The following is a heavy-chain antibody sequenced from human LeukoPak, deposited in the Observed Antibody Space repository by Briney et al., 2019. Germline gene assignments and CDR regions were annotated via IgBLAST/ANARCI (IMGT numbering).Heavy chain of an antibody. V-gene: IGHV3-48*03. J-gene: IGHJ6*02. CDR3: ARAVGTWIQLWSPNYYYGMDV. CDR1: GFTFSSYE. CDR2: ISSSGSTI. D-gene: IGHD5-18*01. Sequence: GGSLRLSCAASGFTFSSYEMNWVRQAPRKGLEWVSYISSSGSTIYYADSVKGRFTISRDNAKNSLYLQMNSLRAEDTAVYYCARAVGTWIQLWSPNYYYGMDVWGQGTTVTVSS.